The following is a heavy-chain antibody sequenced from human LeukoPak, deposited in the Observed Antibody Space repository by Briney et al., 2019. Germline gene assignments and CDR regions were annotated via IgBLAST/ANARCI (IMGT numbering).Heavy chain of an antibody. J-gene: IGHJ5*02. CDR2: IYYSGST. Sequence: KPSETLSLTCAVYGGSFSGYYWNWIRQPPGKGLEWIGYIYYSGSTNYNPSLKSRVTISLDTSKNQFSLNLTSVTAADTAVYYCARFTPQGYGWGGYNRFDPWGQGTLVTVSS. CDR1: GGSFSGYY. V-gene: IGHV4-59*01. D-gene: IGHD3-16*01. CDR3: ARFTPQGYGWGGYNRFDP.